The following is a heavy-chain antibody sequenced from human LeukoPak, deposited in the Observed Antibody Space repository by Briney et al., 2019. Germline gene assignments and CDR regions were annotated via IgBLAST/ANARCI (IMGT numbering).Heavy chain of an antibody. CDR1: GFTFSSYA. J-gene: IGHJ4*02. V-gene: IGHV3-48*04. Sequence: GGSLRLSCAASGFTFSSYAMSWVRQAPGEGLEWVSYISSSGSTIYYADSVKGRFTISRDNAKNSLYLQMNSLRAEDTAVYYCARDYSSGLNPYYFDYWGQGTLVTVSS. D-gene: IGHD6-19*01. CDR3: ARDYSSGLNPYYFDY. CDR2: ISSSGSTI.